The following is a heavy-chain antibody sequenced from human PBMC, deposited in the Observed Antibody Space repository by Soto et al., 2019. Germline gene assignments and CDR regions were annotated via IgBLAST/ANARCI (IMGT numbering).Heavy chain of an antibody. D-gene: IGHD3-16*01. CDR3: ARRGIMWTHYFFAY. CDR1: GDSGGRTNCF. Sequence: SATMSLTCPVSGDSGGRTNCFLFWIRQPPGNGLEWIGYFYYTGTTDYTPSFKSRVTMSIDPSKNQFSPKVNSVTAADTAVYFCARRGIMWTHYFFAYWGQGAPVTVSS. J-gene: IGHJ4*02. V-gene: IGHV4-61*01. CDR2: FYYTGTT.